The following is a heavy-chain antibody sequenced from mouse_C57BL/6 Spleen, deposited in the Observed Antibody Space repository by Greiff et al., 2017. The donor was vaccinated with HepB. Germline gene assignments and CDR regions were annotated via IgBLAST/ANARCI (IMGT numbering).Heavy chain of an antibody. Sequence: EVQLQQSGAELVRPGASVKLSCTASGFNIKDYYMHWVKQRPEQGLEWIGRIDPEDGDTEYAPKFQGKATMTADTSSNTAYLQLSSLTSEDTAVYYCTTLYYYGSSRDWYFDGWGTGTTVTVSS. CDR1: GFNIKDYY. J-gene: IGHJ1*03. D-gene: IGHD1-1*01. CDR2: IDPEDGDT. CDR3: TTLYYYGSSRDWYFDG. V-gene: IGHV14-1*01.